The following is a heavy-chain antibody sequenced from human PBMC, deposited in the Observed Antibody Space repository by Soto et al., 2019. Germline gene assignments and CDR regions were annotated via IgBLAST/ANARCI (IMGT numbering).Heavy chain of an antibody. CDR1: GGSISSYY. CDR3: ARESDYGDYTAAFHT. Sequence: SETLSLTCTVSGGSISSYYWSWIRQPPGKGLEWIGYIYYSGSTNYNPSLKSRVTISVDTSKNQFSLKLSSVAAADTAVYYCARESDYGDYTAAFHTRGHAPMATVS. CDR2: IYYSGST. V-gene: IGHV4-59*01. D-gene: IGHD4-17*01. J-gene: IGHJ3*02.